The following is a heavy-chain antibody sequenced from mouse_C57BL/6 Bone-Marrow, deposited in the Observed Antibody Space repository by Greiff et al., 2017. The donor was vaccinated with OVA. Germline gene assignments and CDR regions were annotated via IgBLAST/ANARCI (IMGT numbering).Heavy chain of an antibody. Sequence: VQLQQSGPELVKPGASVKISCKASGYTFTDYYMNWVKQSHGKSLEWIGDINPNNGGTSYNQKFKGKATLTVDKSSSTAYMELRSLTSEDSAVYYCAVYYYGSSLAYWGQGTLVTVSA. D-gene: IGHD1-1*01. CDR2: INPNNGGT. V-gene: IGHV1-26*01. CDR3: AVYYYGSSLAY. CDR1: GYTFTDYY. J-gene: IGHJ3*01.